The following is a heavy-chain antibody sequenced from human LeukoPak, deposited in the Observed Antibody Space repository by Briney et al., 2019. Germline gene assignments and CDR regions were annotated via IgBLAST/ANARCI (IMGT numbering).Heavy chain of an antibody. J-gene: IGHJ4*02. D-gene: IGHD2-2*01. Sequence: PGGSLRLSCTASGFTFGDYAMSWVRQAPGKGLEWVGFIRSKAYGGTTEYAASVKGRFTISRDDSKSIAYLQMNSLKTEDTAVYYCTRGYCSSTSCKRAFDYWGQGTLVTVSS. CDR1: GFTFGDYA. CDR3: TRGYCSSTSCKRAFDY. V-gene: IGHV3-49*04. CDR2: IRSKAYGGTT.